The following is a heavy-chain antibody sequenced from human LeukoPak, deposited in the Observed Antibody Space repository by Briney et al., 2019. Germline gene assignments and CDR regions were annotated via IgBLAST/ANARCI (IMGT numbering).Heavy chain of an antibody. CDR3: ARDKERANWFDP. D-gene: IGHD1-26*01. V-gene: IGHV4-39*07. J-gene: IGHJ5*02. Sequence: PSETLSLTCTVSGGSISSSSYYWGWIRQPPGKGLEWIGSIYHSGSTYYNPSLKSRVTISVDTSKNQFSLKLSSVTAADTAVYYCARDKERANWFDPWGQGTLVTVSS. CDR1: GGSISSSSYY. CDR2: IYHSGST.